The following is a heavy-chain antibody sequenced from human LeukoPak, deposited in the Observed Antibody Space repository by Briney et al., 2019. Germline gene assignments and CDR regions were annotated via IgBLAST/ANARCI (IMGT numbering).Heavy chain of an antibody. CDR1: GGTFSSYA. D-gene: IGHD3-10*01. CDR2: IIPIFGTA. Sequence: SVKVSCKASGGTFSSYAISWVRQAPGQGLEWMGGIIPIFGTANYAQKFQGRVTITADESTSTAYMELSSLRSEDTAVYYCARLVRGVTGAFDIWGQGTMVTVSS. J-gene: IGHJ3*02. V-gene: IGHV1-69*13. CDR3: ARLVRGVTGAFDI.